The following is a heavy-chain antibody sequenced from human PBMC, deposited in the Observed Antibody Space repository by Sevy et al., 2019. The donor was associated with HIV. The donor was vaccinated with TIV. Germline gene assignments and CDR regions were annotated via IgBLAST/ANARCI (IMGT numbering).Heavy chain of an antibody. CDR3: ARDKEEWPDNYYGMDV. CDR2: IWYDGSNK. D-gene: IGHD3-3*01. Sequence: GGSLRPSCAASGFTFSSYGMHWVRQAPGKGLECVAVIWYDGSNKYYADSVKGRFTISRDNSKNTLYLQMNSLRAEDTAVYYCARDKEEWPDNYYGMDVWGQGTTVTVSS. CDR1: GFTFSSYG. J-gene: IGHJ6*02. V-gene: IGHV3-33*01.